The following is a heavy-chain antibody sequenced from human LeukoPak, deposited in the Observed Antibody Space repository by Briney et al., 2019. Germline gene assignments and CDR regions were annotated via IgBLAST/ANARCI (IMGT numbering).Heavy chain of an antibody. Sequence: ASVKVPCKASGGNFSNYANSWVRQAPGQGLEWMGGIIPIFGTANYAQKFQGRVTIIADESMNTAYMELSSLRSEDTAVYYCARGDYWGQGTLVTVSS. CDR1: GGNFSNYA. CDR3: ARGDY. V-gene: IGHV1-69*01. J-gene: IGHJ4*02. CDR2: IIPIFGTA.